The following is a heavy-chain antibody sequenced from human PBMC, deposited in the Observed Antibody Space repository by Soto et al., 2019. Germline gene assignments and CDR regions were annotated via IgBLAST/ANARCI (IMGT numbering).Heavy chain of an antibody. D-gene: IGHD3-3*01. CDR1: GFTFSSYA. CDR2: ISGSGGST. Sequence: PGGSLRLSCAASGFTFSSYAMSWVRQAPGKGLEWVSAISGSGGSTYYADSVKGRFTISRDNSKNTLYLQMNSLRAEDTAVYYCAKSWRRFLEWFYGMDVWGQGTTVTV. J-gene: IGHJ6*02. CDR3: AKSWRRFLEWFYGMDV. V-gene: IGHV3-23*01.